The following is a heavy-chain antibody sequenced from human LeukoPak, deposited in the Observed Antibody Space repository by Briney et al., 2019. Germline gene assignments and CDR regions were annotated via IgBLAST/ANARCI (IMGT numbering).Heavy chain of an antibody. V-gene: IGHV3-30*18. CDR3: AKGGKYQLLPFDY. D-gene: IGHD2-2*01. J-gene: IGHJ4*02. CDR2: ISYDGSNK. CDR1: GFTFSSYG. Sequence: PGGSLRLSCAASGFTFSSYGMHWVRQAPGKGLEWVAVISYDGSNKYYADSVKGRFTISRDNSKNTLYPQMNSLRAEDTAVYYCAKGGKYQLLPFDYWGQGTLVTVSS.